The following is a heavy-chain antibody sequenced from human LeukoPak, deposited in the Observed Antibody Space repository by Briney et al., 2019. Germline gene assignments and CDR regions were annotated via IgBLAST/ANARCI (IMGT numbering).Heavy chain of an antibody. V-gene: IGHV1-69*01. CDR1: GGTFSSYA. D-gene: IGHD4-17*01. Sequence: ASVKVSCKASGGTFSSYAISWVRQAPGQGLEWMGGIIPIFGTASYAQKFQGRVTITADESTSTAYMELSSLRSEDTAVYYCARGPYGDLIDYWGQGTLVTVSS. CDR3: ARGPYGDLIDY. CDR2: IIPIFGTA. J-gene: IGHJ4*02.